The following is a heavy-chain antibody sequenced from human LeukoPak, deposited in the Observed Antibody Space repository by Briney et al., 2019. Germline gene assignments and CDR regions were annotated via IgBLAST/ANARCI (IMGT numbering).Heavy chain of an antibody. Sequence: GASVKVSCKASGGTFSSYAISWVRQAPGHGLEWMGGIIPIFGTANYAQKFQGRVTITADESTSTAYMELSSLRSEDTAVYYCAGRYCSGGSCYSSYFDYWGQGTLVTVSS. CDR2: IIPIFGTA. D-gene: IGHD2-15*01. J-gene: IGHJ4*02. V-gene: IGHV1-69*13. CDR3: AGRYCSGGSCYSSYFDY. CDR1: GGTFSSYA.